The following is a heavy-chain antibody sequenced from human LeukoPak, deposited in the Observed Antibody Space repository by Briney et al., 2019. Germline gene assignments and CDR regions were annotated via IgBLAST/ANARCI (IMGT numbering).Heavy chain of an antibody. V-gene: IGHV3-74*01. Sequence: GGSLRLSCAASGFTFSSYWMHWVRQAPGKGLVWVSRINSDGSSTSYADSVKGRFTISRDNAKNTLYLQMNSLRAEDTAVYYCPRDQSGYDYFDYWGQGTLVTVSS. D-gene: IGHD5-12*01. CDR1: GFTFSSYW. CDR3: PRDQSGYDYFDY. CDR2: INSDGSST. J-gene: IGHJ4*02.